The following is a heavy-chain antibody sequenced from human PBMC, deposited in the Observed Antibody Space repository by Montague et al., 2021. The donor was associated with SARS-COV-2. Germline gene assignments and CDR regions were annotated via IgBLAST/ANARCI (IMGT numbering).Heavy chain of an antibody. CDR3: ARVPLYFEGFDS. J-gene: IGHJ4*02. CDR1: GGSLSNHY. Sequence: SETLSLTCAVLGGSLSNHYWTWVLQHPGKGLVWFGEVIQSGGTTHYNPSPKRRVKISVARSSNQMSLNLESVTAADTAVYYCARVPLYFEGFDSWGPGILVAVSS. V-gene: IGHV4-34*12. D-gene: IGHD3-9*01. CDR2: VIQSGGT.